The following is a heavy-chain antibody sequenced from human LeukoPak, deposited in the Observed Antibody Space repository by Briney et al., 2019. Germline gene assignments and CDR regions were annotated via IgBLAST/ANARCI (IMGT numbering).Heavy chain of an antibody. V-gene: IGHV4-38-2*02. J-gene: IGHJ4*02. CDR3: ARDVWGQWLLRRGWFDY. CDR1: GGSINDYY. D-gene: IGHD6-19*01. Sequence: NTSETLSLTCTVSGGSINDYYWSWIRQPAGKGLEWIGSIYHSGSTYYNPSLKSRVTISVDTSKNQFSLKLSSVTAADTAVYYCARDVWGQWLLRRGWFDYWGQGTLVTVSS. CDR2: IYHSGST.